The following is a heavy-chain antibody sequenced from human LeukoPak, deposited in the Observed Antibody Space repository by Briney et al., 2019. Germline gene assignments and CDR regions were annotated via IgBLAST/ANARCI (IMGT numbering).Heavy chain of an antibody. D-gene: IGHD1-7*01. V-gene: IGHV3-48*01. CDR1: GFTLSAYS. J-gene: IGHJ6*02. Sequence: HSGGSLGLSCAVSGFTLSAYSMNWVRQAPGKELEWVSYISSSSSTIYYADSVKGRFTISRDKAKNSLNLQMNSLRAEDTAVYYCVRNFQGMDVWGQGTTVTVSS. CDR2: ISSSSSTI. CDR3: VRNFQGMDV.